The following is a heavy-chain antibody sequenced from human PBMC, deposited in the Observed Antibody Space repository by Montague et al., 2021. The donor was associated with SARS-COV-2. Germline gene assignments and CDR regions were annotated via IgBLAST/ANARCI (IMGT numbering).Heavy chain of an antibody. Sequence: SLRLSCAASGFTFSSYSMNWVRQAPGKGLEWVSSISYGSSYIYYADSVKGRFTIPRDNAKNSLYLQMNSLRAEDTAVYYCARGGGRRVTIFGVVVYYYGTDVWGQGTTVTVSS. V-gene: IGHV3-21*01. J-gene: IGHJ6*01. D-gene: IGHD3-3*01. CDR1: GFTFSSYS. CDR2: ISYGSSYI. CDR3: ARGGGRRVTIFGVVVYYYGTDV.